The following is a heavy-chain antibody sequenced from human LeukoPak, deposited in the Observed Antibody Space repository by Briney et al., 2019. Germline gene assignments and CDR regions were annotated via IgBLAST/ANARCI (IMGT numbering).Heavy chain of an antibody. CDR2: ISAYNGNT. CDR3: ARDDIVVVPAAMPYYYYYYGMDV. V-gene: IGHV1-18*01. D-gene: IGHD2-2*01. CDR1: GYTFTSYG. J-gene: IGHJ6*02. Sequence: ASVKVSCKASGYTFTSYGISWVRQAPGQGLEWMGWISAYNGNTNYAQKLQGRVTMTTDTSTSTAYMELRSLRSDDTAVYYSARDDIVVVPAAMPYYYYYYGMDVWGQGTTVTVSS.